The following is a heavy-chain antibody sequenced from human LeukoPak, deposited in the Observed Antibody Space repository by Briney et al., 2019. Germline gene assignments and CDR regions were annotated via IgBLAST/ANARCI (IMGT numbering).Heavy chain of an antibody. V-gene: IGHV4-39*01. CDR1: GGSISGSSYY. CDR3: VTYCYGSSAPKGNY. D-gene: IGHD3-22*01. CDR2: IYYSGST. J-gene: IGHJ4*02. Sequence: PSETLSLTCTVSGGSISGSSYYWGWIRQPPGKGLEWIGSIYYSGSTYYNPSLKSRVTISVDTSKNQFSLKLNSVTATDTAVYYCVTYCYGSSAPKGNYWGQGILVTVSS.